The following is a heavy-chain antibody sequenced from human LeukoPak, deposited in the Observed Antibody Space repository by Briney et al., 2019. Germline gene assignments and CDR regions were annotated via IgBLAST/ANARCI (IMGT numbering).Heavy chain of an antibody. CDR2: INHSGTT. CDR3: ARGRYCSADICSGGDAFDI. Sequence: SETLSLTCAVYGGSFSGYYWSWIRQPPGKGLEWIGEINHSGTTKYNPSLKSRVTISVATSKTQLSLKLRSVPAADTAVYYCARGRYCSADICSGGDAFDIWGQGTMVSVTS. J-gene: IGHJ3*02. V-gene: IGHV4-34*01. D-gene: IGHD2-15*01. CDR1: GGSFSGYY.